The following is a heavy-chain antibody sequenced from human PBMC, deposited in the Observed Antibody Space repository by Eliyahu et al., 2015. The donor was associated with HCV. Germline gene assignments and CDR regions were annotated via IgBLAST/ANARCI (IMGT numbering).Heavy chain of an antibody. J-gene: IGHJ2*01. V-gene: IGHV4-39*01. CDR1: GGSISNSGYY. CDR2: IYYSGST. D-gene: IGHD2-15*01. Sequence: QLQLQESGPGLVKPSETLSLTCSVSGGSISNSGYYWGWIRQPPGKGLEWIGGIYYSGSTYDNPSLKSRVTISVDTSKNQFSLKLRSATAADTAVYYCARSRGSYWCFDLWGHGTLVPVSS. CDR3: ARSRGSYWCFDL.